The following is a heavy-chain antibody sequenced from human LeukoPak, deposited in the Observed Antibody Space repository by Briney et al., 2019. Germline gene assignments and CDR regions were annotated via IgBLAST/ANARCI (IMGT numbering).Heavy chain of an antibody. J-gene: IGHJ4*01. CDR2: ISSHSRDI. CDR3: ARDDRDISSFRFDY. CDR1: GFTFNTYS. V-gene: IGHV3-21*01. D-gene: IGHD6-6*01. Sequence: GGSLRLSCAAPGFTFNTYSMNWVRQAPGEGLEWVSSISSHSRDIYYADSVKGRFTISRDNAKNSLHLQMNSLRAEDTAVYYCARDDRDISSFRFDYWGHGILVTVSS.